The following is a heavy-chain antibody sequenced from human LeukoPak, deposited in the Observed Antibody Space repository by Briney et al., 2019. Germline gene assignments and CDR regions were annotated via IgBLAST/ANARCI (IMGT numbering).Heavy chain of an antibody. CDR1: GFAFTNYA. Sequence: GGSLRLSCAASGFAFTNYAMNWVRLAPGKGLEWVSSISDSGGSTYYADSAKGRFAISRDNSKNTLYLQMDSLRAEDTAVYYCARDYADYVGFFFFDHWGQGTLVTVSS. D-gene: IGHD4-17*01. CDR2: ISDSGGST. V-gene: IGHV3-23*01. CDR3: ARDYADYVGFFFFDH. J-gene: IGHJ4*02.